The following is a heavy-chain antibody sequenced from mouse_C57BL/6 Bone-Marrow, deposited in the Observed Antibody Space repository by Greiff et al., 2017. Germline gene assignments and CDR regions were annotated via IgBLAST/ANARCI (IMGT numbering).Heavy chain of an antibody. D-gene: IGHD1-1*01. J-gene: IGHJ4*01. V-gene: IGHV1-64*01. CDR3: ARSVTTVASYYAMDY. Sequence: QVQLQQPGAELVKPGASVKLSCKASGYTFTSYWMHWVKQRPGQGLEWIGMIHPNSGSTNYNEKFKSKATLTVDKSSSTAYMPLSSLTSEDSAVYYCARSVTTVASYYAMDYWGQGTSVTVSS. CDR2: IHPNSGST. CDR1: GYTFTSYW.